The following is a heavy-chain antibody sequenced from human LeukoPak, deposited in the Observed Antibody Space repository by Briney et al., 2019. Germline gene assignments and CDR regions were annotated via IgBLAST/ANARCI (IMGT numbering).Heavy chain of an antibody. Sequence: PGGSLRLSCAASGFTFSSYSMNWVRQSPGKGLEWISYISSRGGTVFYADSVRGRFTISRDNDRNSVFLRMNGLRDDDTATYYSARVHGVCNTTTCYVANADVWGKGTTVSVS. CDR1: GFTFSSYS. V-gene: IGHV3-48*02. CDR2: ISSRGGTV. CDR3: ARVHGVCNTTTCYVANADV. D-gene: IGHD2-2*01. J-gene: IGHJ6*03.